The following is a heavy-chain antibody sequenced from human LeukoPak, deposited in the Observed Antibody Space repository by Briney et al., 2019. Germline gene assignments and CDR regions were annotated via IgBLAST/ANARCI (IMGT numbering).Heavy chain of an antibody. CDR3: ARGGAARPDY. CDR2: ISSSSSAI. CDR1: GFTFSSYG. Sequence: GGSLRLSCAASGFTFSSYGINWVRQTPGKGLEWVSYISSSSSAINYADSVRGRFTISRDNAKNSLYLQMNSLRPEDTAVYYCARGGAARPDYWGQGTLVTVSS. V-gene: IGHV3-48*01. D-gene: IGHD6-6*01. J-gene: IGHJ4*02.